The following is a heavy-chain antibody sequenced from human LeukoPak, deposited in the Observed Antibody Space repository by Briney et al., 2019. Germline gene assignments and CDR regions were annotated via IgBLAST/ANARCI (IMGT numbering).Heavy chain of an antibody. CDR3: ARRADSNDKRRLDY. D-gene: IGHD3-22*01. V-gene: IGHV3-23*01. CDR2: ITPSSADT. J-gene: IGHJ4*02. CDR1: GFTFSSFV. Sequence: GGSLRLSCATSGFTFSSFVMSWVRQAPGKGLEWVSTITPSSADTYYADSVKGRFTISRDNSKNTLYLQMNSLRAEDTALYYCARRADSNDKRRLDYWGQGTLVTVSS.